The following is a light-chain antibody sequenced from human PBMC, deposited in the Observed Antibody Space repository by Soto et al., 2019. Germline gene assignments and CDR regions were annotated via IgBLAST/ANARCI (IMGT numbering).Light chain of an antibody. V-gene: IGLV2-8*01. CDR1: SSDVGGYNY. J-gene: IGLJ1*01. CDR2: EVN. Sequence: SALTQPPSASGSPGQSVAISCTGTSSDVGGYNYVSWYQQHPGKAPKLMIYEVNKRPSGVPDRFSGSKSGNTASLTVSGLQAEDEADYYCSSYAGSSNVFGTGTKGT. CDR3: SSYAGSSNV.